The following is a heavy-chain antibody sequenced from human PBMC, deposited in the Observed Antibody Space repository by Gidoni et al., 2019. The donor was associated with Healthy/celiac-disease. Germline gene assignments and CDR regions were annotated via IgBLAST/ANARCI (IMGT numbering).Heavy chain of an antibody. Sequence: QVQLVESGGGLVKPGGSLRLSCAASGFTFSYSYMSWIRQAPGKGLEWVSYISSSGSTIYYADSVKGRFTISRDNAKNSLYLQMNSLRAEDTAVYYCARDLAYCGGDCYPLEAFDIWGQGTMVTVSS. CDR1: GFTFSYSY. CDR2: ISSSGSTI. CDR3: ARDLAYCGGDCYPLEAFDI. V-gene: IGHV3-11*04. J-gene: IGHJ3*02. D-gene: IGHD2-21*02.